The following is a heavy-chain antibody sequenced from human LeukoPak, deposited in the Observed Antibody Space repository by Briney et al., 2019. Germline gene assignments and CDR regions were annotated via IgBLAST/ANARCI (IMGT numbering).Heavy chain of an antibody. CDR3: ARRVSSELDY. CDR2: IYYSGST. CDR1: GGSISSYY. Sequence: SETLSLTGTVSGGSISSYYWSWIRQPPGKGLEWIGYIYYSGSTNYNPSLKSRVTISVDTSKNQFSLKLSSVTAADTAVYYCARRVSSELDYWGQGTLVTVSS. D-gene: IGHD2-8*01. J-gene: IGHJ4*02. V-gene: IGHV4-59*08.